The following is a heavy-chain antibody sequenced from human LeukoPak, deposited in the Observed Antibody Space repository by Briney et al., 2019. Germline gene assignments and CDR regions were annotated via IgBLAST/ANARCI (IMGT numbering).Heavy chain of an antibody. J-gene: IGHJ6*02. V-gene: IGHV3-15*07. CDR3: TRRDGSNSFV. CDR1: SFTFSNAW. Sequence: PGGSLRLSCAASSFTFSNAWMNWVRQAPGKGLEWVGRIKSKTDGGTIDYAAPVKGRFTISRDDLKTTLYLQMNSLKTEDTAIYYCTRRDGSNSFVWGQGTTVTVSS. D-gene: IGHD5-24*01. CDR2: IKSKTDGGTI.